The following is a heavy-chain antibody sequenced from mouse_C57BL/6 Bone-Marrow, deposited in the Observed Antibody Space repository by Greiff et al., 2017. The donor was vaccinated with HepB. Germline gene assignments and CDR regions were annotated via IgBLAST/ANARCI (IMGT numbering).Heavy chain of an antibody. Sequence: QVQLQQSGPELVKPGASVKISCKASGYSFTSYYIHWVKQRPGQGLEWIGWIYPGSGNTKYNEKFKGKATLTADTSSSTAYMQRSSLTSEDSAVYYCARRGVVARGWYFDVWGTGTTVTVSS. V-gene: IGHV1-66*01. CDR2: IYPGSGNT. CDR1: GYSFTSYY. CDR3: ARRGVVARGWYFDV. D-gene: IGHD1-1*01. J-gene: IGHJ1*03.